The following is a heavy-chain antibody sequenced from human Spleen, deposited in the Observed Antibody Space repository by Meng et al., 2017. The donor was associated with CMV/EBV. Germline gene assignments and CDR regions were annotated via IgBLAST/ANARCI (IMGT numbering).Heavy chain of an antibody. CDR3: ARLTLGVISG. D-gene: IGHD2-21*01. V-gene: IGHV4-39*01. J-gene: IGHJ4*02. CDR2: IHHSGRT. Sequence: SETLSLTCTVSGGSISSSSYYWGWIRQPPGKGLEHIGEIHHSGRTYYNPSLQSRVTMSVDTSKNQFSLKLSSVTAADTAVYYCARLTLGVISGWGQGTLVTVSS. CDR1: GGSISSSSYY.